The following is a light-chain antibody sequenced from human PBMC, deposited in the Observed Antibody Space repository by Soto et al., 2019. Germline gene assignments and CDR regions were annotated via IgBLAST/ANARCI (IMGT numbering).Light chain of an antibody. CDR2: GAS. CDR3: QHYRTS. Sequence: DIVLTQSPGTLSLSPGERATLSCRASQSVSSSYLAWYQQKPAQAPRQLIYGASSRATGSPDRFSGSGSGTDFTLTITRLEPDDVVVYYCQHYRTSFGGGTRVEIK. CDR1: QSVSSSY. J-gene: IGKJ4*01. V-gene: IGKV3-20*01.